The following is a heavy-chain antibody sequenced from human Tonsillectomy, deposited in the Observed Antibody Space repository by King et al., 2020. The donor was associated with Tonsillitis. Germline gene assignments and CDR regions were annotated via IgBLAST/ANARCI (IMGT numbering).Heavy chain of an antibody. V-gene: IGHV3-21*01. J-gene: IGHJ3*02. CDR2: ISSSSSYI. CDR3: ASHLSHDAFDI. CDR1: GFTFSSYS. Sequence: VQLVESGGGLVKPGGSLRLSCAASGFTFSSYSMNWVRQAPGKGLEWVSSISSSSSYIYYADSVKGRFTIARDNAKNSLYLQMNSLRAEDPAVYYCASHLSHDAFDIWGQGTMVTVSS.